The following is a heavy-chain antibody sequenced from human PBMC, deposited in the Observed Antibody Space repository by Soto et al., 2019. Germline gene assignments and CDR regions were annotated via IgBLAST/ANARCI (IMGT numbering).Heavy chain of an antibody. CDR3: ARGFVVETSTNGFAV. D-gene: IGHD2-21*02. CDR2: IYPGDSDT. V-gene: IGHV5-51*01. CDR1: GYSFSNYW. J-gene: IGHJ3*01. Sequence: PGESLKISCKGSGYSFSNYWIGWVRQMPGKGLEWMGIIYPGDSDTRYSPSFQGQVTISADKSISTAFLQWSSLKASDTATYYCARGFVVETSTNGFAVWGQGTMVTVSS.